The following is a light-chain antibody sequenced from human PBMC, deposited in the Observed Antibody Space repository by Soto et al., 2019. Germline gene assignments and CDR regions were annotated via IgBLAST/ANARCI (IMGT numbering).Light chain of an antibody. J-gene: IGKJ1*01. CDR1: RSVLYGSNNMNY. V-gene: IGKV4-1*01. Sequence: DIVMTQSPDSLAVSLGERATTNCKSSRSVLYGSNNMNYLAWYQQKPGQPPTLLISWASTRESGVPDRFSGSGSGTDFTLTISSLQAEDVAVYFCQQYYSAPLTFGQGTKVEIK. CDR2: WAS. CDR3: QQYYSAPLT.